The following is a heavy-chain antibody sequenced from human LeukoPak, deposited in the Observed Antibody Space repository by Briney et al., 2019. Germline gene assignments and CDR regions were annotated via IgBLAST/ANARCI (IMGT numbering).Heavy chain of an antibody. CDR3: ARDGPDYYGSSGYSDY. V-gene: IGHV3-48*03. Sequence: PRGSLRLSCAPSGFTLSNYETNWVRQAPGTGLEWVSYMSTSGSTIYYADSVKGRFTISRDNAKNSLYLQMNSRRAEDTAVYYCARDGPDYYGSSGYSDYWGRGILVTVSS. D-gene: IGHD3-22*01. CDR1: GFTLSNYE. J-gene: IGHJ4*02. CDR2: MSTSGSTI.